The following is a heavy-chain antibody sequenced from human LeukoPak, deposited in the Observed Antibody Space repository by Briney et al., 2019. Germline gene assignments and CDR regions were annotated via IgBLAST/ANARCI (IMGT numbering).Heavy chain of an antibody. D-gene: IGHD1-1*01. Sequence: GGSLRLSCAASGLIFSSFAISWVRQAAGKGLECVSAISGSGDSTYYADSVKGRFTVSRDNFKNTLYLQMNSLRVEDTAVYYCAKGHSAHGTGFDCWGQGTPVIVSS. CDR2: ISGSGDST. CDR1: GLIFSSFA. CDR3: AKGHSAHGTGFDC. V-gene: IGHV3-23*01. J-gene: IGHJ4*02.